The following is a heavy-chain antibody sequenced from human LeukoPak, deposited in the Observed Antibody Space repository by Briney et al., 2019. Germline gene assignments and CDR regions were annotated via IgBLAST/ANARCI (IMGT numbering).Heavy chain of an antibody. CDR2: IYTSGST. CDR1: GGSISSYY. J-gene: IGHJ3*02. V-gene: IGHV4-4*07. CDR3: ARARRDGYNSAFDI. D-gene: IGHD5-24*01. Sequence: PSETLSLTCTVSGGSISSYYWSWIRQPAGKGREWIGRIYTSGSTNYNPSLKSRVTMSVDTSKHQFSLKLSSVTAADTAVYYCARARRDGYNSAFDIWGQGTMVTVSS.